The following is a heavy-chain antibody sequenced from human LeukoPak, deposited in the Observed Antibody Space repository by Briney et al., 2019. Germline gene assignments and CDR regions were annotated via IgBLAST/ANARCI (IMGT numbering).Heavy chain of an antibody. CDR1: GFTVSSNY. CDR2: IYSGGST. D-gene: IGHD1-26*01. Sequence: GGSLRLSCAASGFTVSSNYMSWVRQAPGKGLEWVSVIYSGGSTYYADSVKGRFTISRDNSKNTLYLQMNSLRAEDTAVYYCARGSYYGLAYYYFDYWGQGTLVTVSS. CDR3: ARGSYYGLAYYYFDY. V-gene: IGHV3-53*01. J-gene: IGHJ4*02.